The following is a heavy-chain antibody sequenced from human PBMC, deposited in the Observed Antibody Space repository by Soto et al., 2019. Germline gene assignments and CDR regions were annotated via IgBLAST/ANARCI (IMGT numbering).Heavy chain of an antibody. CDR1: GFTFRNHG. CDR3: ARWSDKKVVDP. D-gene: IGHD1-26*01. V-gene: IGHV3-33*01. Sequence: QVQLVESGGGVVQPGRSLRLSCEGSGFTFRNHGMHWVRQAPGKGLEWLAVIWYDGSEKYYADSVRGRFFVSRDNAKNTLYLQMNSLTVEDTALYYCARWSDKKVVDPWGQGPAVTVSS. J-gene: IGHJ5*02. CDR2: IWYDGSEK.